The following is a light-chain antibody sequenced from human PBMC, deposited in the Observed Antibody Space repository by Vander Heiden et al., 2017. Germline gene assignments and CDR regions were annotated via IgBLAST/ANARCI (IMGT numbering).Light chain of an antibody. J-gene: IGLJ1*01. V-gene: IGLV1-40*01. CDR1: YSNIGAGYD. CDR3: QSYDSSLSGYV. CDR2: GNS. Sequence: QSVLTQPPSVSGAPGQRVTISCTGSYSNIGAGYDVHWYQQLPGTVPKPLIYGNSNRPSGVPDRFSGSKSGTSASLAITGLQAEDEADYYCQSYDSSLSGYVFGTGTKVTVL.